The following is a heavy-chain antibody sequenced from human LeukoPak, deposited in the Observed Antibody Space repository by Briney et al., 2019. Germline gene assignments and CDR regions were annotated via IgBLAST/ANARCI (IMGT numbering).Heavy chain of an antibody. D-gene: IGHD1-7*01. Sequence: SVKVSCKASGGTFSSYAISWVRQAPGQGLEWMGRIIPILGIANYAQKFQGRVTIPADKSTSTAYMELSSLRSEDTAVYYCAREGVITGTTRDFDIWGQGTMVTVSS. CDR3: AREGVITGTTRDFDI. CDR2: IIPILGIA. CDR1: GGTFSSYA. J-gene: IGHJ3*02. V-gene: IGHV1-69*04.